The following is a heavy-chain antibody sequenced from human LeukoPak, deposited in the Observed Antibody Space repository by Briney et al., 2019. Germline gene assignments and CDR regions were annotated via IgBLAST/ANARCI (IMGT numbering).Heavy chain of an antibody. D-gene: IGHD4-17*01. CDR1: GGSISSSTYY. V-gene: IGHV4-39*01. CDR3: AGRATVTKAFDI. Sequence: SETLSLTCTVSGGSISSSTYYWGWIRQPPGKGLGCIGSVYYSGSTYYNPSLKSRVTISVDTAKNQFSLKLSFVTAADTAVYYCAGRATVTKAFDIWGQGTMVTVSS. CDR2: VYYSGST. J-gene: IGHJ3*02.